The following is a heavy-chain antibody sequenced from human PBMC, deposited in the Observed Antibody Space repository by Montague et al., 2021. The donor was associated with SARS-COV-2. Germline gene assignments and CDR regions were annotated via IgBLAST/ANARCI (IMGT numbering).Heavy chain of an antibody. D-gene: IGHD1-1*01. CDR1: GDSISSSSYN. V-gene: IGHV4-39*01. Sequence: SDTLSLICTVSGDSISSSSYNWGWIRQPPGKGLEWIGSVHYSGRPYYNPSLKSRVTIYVDTSKNQLSLKLSSVTAADTAVYYCTRHVHMTWPEPSPGFDYWGQGPLVTVSS. CDR2: VHYSGRP. CDR3: TRHVHMTWPEPSPGFDY. J-gene: IGHJ4*02.